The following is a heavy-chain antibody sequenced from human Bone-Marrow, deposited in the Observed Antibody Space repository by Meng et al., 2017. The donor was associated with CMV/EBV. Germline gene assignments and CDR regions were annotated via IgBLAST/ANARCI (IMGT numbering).Heavy chain of an antibody. CDR1: GGSISSGGYY. J-gene: IGHJ4*01. CDR2: IYYSGST. Sequence: TVSGGSISSGGYYWSWIRQHPGKGLEWIGYIYYSGSTYYNPSHMIRVTMSVDTSKNQFSLKLSSVTAADTAVYYCAGVGLGGYSLDYWGHGTLVTVSS. V-gene: IGHV4-31*02. CDR3: AGVGLGGYSLDY. D-gene: IGHD3/OR15-3a*01.